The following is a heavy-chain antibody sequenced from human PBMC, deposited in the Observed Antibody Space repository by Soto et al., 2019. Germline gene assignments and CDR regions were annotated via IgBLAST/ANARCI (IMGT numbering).Heavy chain of an antibody. V-gene: IGHV3-30*03. CDR1: GFSFTNCG. CDR3: VNGSEVARQEHDY. CDR2: ISSDGSDK. D-gene: IGHD2-15*01. Sequence: QVQLVESGGGVVQPGRALRLSCAASGFSFTNCGMHWVRQAPGKGLEWVAAISSDGSDKYYSESVKGRFTISRDNSKNTLSLQMNSLRVEDTAVYYCVNGSEVARQEHDYWGQGTLVTVSS. J-gene: IGHJ4*02.